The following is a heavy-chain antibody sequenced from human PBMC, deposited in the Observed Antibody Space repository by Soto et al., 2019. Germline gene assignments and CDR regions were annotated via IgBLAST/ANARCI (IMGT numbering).Heavy chain of an antibody. CDR2: IWYDGSNK. J-gene: IGHJ4*02. V-gene: IGHV3-33*01. CDR3: ARDPELGGGGYFDY. D-gene: IGHD1-26*01. Sequence: QVQLVESGGGVVQPGRSLRLSCAASGFTFSSYGMHWVRQAPGKGLEWVAVIWYDGSNKYYADSVKGRFTISRDNSKNTRYLQMNSLRAEDTAVYYCARDPELGGGGYFDYWGQGTLVTVSS. CDR1: GFTFSSYG.